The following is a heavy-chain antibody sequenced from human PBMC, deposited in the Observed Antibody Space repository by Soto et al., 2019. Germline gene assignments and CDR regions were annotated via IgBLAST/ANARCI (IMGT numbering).Heavy chain of an antibody. J-gene: IGHJ4*02. CDR1: GGTFSSYA. Sequence: EASVKVSCKASGGTFSSYAISWVRQAPGQGLEWMGGIIPIFGTANYAQKFQGRVTITADESTSTAYMELSSLRSEDTAVYYCARGSTVVTPSPFGSLDYWGQGTLVTVS. V-gene: IGHV1-69*13. CDR2: IIPIFGTA. CDR3: ARGSTVVTPSPFGSLDY. D-gene: IGHD4-17*01.